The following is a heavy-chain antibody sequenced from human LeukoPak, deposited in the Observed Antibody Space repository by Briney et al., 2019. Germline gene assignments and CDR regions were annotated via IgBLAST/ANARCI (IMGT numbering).Heavy chain of an antibody. CDR1: VGSISSSSYY. CDR2: IYYSGST. D-gene: IGHD3-10*01. V-gene: IGHV4-39*01. J-gene: IGHJ4*02. CDR3: ARHVSYYGSGSYYKSY. Sequence: PSETLSLTCTVSVGSISSSSYYWGWIRQPPGKGLEWIGSIYYSGSTYYNPSLKSRVTISVDTSKNQFSLKLSSVTAADTAVYYCARHVSYYGSGSYYKSYWGQGTLVTVSS.